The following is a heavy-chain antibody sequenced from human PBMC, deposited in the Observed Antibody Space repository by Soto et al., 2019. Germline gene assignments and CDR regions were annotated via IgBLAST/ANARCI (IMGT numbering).Heavy chain of an antibody. V-gene: IGHV4-61*01. CDR3: ARDIVVVPAATDAFDI. Sequence: QVQLQESGPGLVKPSETLSLTCTVSGGSVSSGSYYWSWIRQPPGKGLEWIGYIYYSGSTNYNPSLKSRGTISVDTSKNQFSLKLSSVTAADTAVYYCARDIVVVPAATDAFDIWGQGTMVTVSS. J-gene: IGHJ3*02. CDR1: GGSVSSGSYY. D-gene: IGHD2-2*01. CDR2: IYYSGST.